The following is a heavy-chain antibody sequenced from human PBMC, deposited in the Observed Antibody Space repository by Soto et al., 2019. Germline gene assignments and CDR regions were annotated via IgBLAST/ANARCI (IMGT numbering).Heavy chain of an antibody. J-gene: IGHJ6*02. Sequence: LSLTCTLCGSSISSCYGSWIRQPAGKGQKRIRRFYTSGSTNYNPSLKSRVTMSVDTAKNQFSLKLSSVTAADTAVYYWARDGAYYDFWSGPRNYYYYYGMDVWGQGTTVTVSS. CDR2: FYTSGST. CDR3: ARDGAYYDFWSGPRNYYYYYGMDV. V-gene: IGHV4-4*07. D-gene: IGHD3-3*01. CDR1: GSSISSCY.